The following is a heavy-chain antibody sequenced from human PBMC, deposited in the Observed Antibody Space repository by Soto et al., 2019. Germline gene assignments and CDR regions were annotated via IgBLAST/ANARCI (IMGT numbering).Heavy chain of an antibody. V-gene: IGHV1-69*01. CDR3: ARDKVGYYDSSGYYRVSVPPDYYYGMDV. CDR2: IIPIFGTA. J-gene: IGHJ6*02. D-gene: IGHD3-22*01. Sequence: QVQLVQSGAEVKKPGSSVKVSCKASGGTFSSYAISWVRQAPGQGLEWMGGIIPIFGTANYAQKFQGRVTITADECTSTAYMELSSPRSEDTAVYYCARDKVGYYDSSGYYRVSVPPDYYYGMDVWGQGTTVTVSS. CDR1: GGTFSSYA.